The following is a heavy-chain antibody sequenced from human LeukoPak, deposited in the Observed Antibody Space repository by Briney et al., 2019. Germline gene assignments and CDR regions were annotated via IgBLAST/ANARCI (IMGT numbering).Heavy chain of an antibody. V-gene: IGHV1-18*01. CDR2: ISGYNGNT. Sequence: RASVKVSCKASGYSFRGYGISWVRQAPGQGLEWMGWISGYNGNTNYTQKFQGRVTMTTDTSTTTAYLDLTSLRSDDTAVYYCARASYRSWLGSLAPWGQGTLVTVSS. CDR3: ARASYRSWLGSLAP. J-gene: IGHJ5*02. D-gene: IGHD6-19*01. CDR1: GYSFRGYG.